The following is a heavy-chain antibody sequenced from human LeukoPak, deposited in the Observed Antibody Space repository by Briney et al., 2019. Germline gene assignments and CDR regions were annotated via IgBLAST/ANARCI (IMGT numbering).Heavy chain of an antibody. D-gene: IGHD2-15*01. CDR3: ARVWGELGYCSGGSCYDHYFDY. J-gene: IGHJ4*02. CDR1: GFTFRSYG. V-gene: IGHV3-30*19. Sequence: GGSLRLSCVASGFTFRSYGIHWVRQAPGKGLEGGAVISYDGSNKYYADSVKGRFTISRDNSKNTLYLQMNSLRAEDTAVYYCARVWGELGYCSGGSCYDHYFDYWGQGTLVTVSS. CDR2: ISYDGSNK.